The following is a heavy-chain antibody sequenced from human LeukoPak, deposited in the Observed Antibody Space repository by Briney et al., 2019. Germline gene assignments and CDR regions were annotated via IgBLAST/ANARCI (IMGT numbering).Heavy chain of an antibody. CDR1: GFTFSSYW. D-gene: IGHD5-12*01. Sequence: GGSLRLSCAASGFTFSSYWMSWVRQAPGKGLEWVANIKQDGSEKYYVDSVKGRFTISRDNAKNSLYLQMNSLRAEDTAVYYCARRLAGYSGYDFDYWGQGILVTVSS. CDR2: IKQDGSEK. V-gene: IGHV3-7*01. J-gene: IGHJ4*02. CDR3: ARRLAGYSGYDFDY.